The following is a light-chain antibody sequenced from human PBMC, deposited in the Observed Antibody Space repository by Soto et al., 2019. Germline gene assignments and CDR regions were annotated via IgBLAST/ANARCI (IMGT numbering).Light chain of an antibody. V-gene: IGLV1-40*01. J-gene: IGLJ1*01. Sequence: QSALTQPPSVSGAPGQRVTISCTGSSSNIGAGYDVHWYQQLPGTAPKLLIYANSIRPSGVPGRFSGSKSGTSASLAITGLQAEDEADYYCQSCDSSLSGYVFGTGTKVTVL. CDR3: QSCDSSLSGYV. CDR2: ANS. CDR1: SSNIGAGYD.